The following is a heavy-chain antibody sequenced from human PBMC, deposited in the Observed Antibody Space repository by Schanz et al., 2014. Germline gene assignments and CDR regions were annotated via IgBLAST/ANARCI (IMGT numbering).Heavy chain of an antibody. CDR1: GGTFSSYT. CDR3: ARDQSPYTNSSDVRYFDY. D-gene: IGHD6-6*01. Sequence: QVQLVQSEAEVKKPGSSVKVSCKASGGTFSSYTISWVRQAPGQGLEWMGRIIPILGIANYAQNFQGRVTMTADTSTSTAYMDLRSLRSDDTAVYYCARDQSPYTNSSDVRYFDYWGQGSLXTVSS. CDR2: IIPILGIA. V-gene: IGHV1-69*08. J-gene: IGHJ4*02.